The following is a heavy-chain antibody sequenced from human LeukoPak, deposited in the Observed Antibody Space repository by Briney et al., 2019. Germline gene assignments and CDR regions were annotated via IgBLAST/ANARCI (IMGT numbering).Heavy chain of an antibody. CDR2: IKQDGSEK. Sequence: GGSLRLSCAASGFTFSSYEMNWVRQAPGKGLEWVANIKQDGSEKYYVDSVKGRFTISRDNAKNSLYLQMNSLRAEDTAVYYCARVRGNDYYDSSGYRASDYWGQGTLVTVSS. CDR1: GFTFSSYE. V-gene: IGHV3-7*01. CDR3: ARVRGNDYYDSSGYRASDY. D-gene: IGHD3-22*01. J-gene: IGHJ4*02.